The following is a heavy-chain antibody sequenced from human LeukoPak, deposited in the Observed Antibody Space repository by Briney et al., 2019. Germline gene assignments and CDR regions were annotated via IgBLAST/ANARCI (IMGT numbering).Heavy chain of an antibody. J-gene: IGHJ6*02. CDR3: GSRYEVLTGMLADYYYAMDV. Sequence: GGSLRLSCAASGFAFTSYSMNWVRQAPGKGLEWVSSISSSSTYIYYADSVKGRFTISRDNTKNSLYLQMNSLRAEDTAVYYCGSRYEVLTGMLADYYYAMDVWGQGTTVTVSS. CDR1: GFAFTSYS. D-gene: IGHD3-9*01. CDR2: ISSSSTYI. V-gene: IGHV3-21*01.